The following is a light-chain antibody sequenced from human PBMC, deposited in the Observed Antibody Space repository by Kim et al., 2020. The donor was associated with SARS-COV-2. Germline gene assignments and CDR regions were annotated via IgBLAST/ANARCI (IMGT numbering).Light chain of an antibody. CDR1: NSGSKS. J-gene: IGLJ2*01. CDR3: QVWDSSSDHVV. V-gene: IGLV3-21*04. Sequence: APGKTGRITCGGNNSGSKSVHWYQQKPGQAPVLVIYYDSDRPSGIPERFSGSNSGNTATLTISRVEAGDEADYYCQVWDSSSDHVVFGGGTQLTVL. CDR2: YDS.